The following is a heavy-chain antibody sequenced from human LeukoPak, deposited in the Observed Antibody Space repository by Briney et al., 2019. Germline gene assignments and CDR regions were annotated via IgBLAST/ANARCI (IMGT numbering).Heavy chain of an antibody. J-gene: IGHJ4*02. V-gene: IGHV3-74*01. CDR1: GFSFSSYW. D-gene: IGHD1-26*01. CDR2: INNDGSIT. Sequence: PGGSLRLSCAASGFSFSSYWMHWVRQGPGKGPVWVSRINNDGSITDYADSVKGRFTISRDNAENSLYLEMNSLRVEDTAIYYCVRDRGSYRPIDYWGQGTLVTVSS. CDR3: VRDRGSYRPIDY.